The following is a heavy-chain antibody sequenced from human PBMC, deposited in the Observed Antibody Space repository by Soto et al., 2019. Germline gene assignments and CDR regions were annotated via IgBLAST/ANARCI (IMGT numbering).Heavy chain of an antibody. Sequence: ASVKVSCKASGYTFTRYNVHWVRQAPGQGLEWMAIINPSGGTTYYVQKFEGRVTLTTDTSTSTVYMELSSLRSDDTAVYYCARVRGGGSEYFFDYWGQGTLVTVPQ. J-gene: IGHJ4*02. V-gene: IGHV1-46*01. CDR3: ARVRGGGSEYFFDY. CDR1: GYTFTRYN. CDR2: INPSGGTT. D-gene: IGHD2-15*01.